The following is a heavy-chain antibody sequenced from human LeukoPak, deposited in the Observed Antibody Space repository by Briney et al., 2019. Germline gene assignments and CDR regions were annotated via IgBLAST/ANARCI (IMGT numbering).Heavy chain of an antibody. CDR3: ASPFDY. V-gene: IGHV3-48*01. Sequence: PGGSLGLSCAASGFTFSTYSMNWVRQAQGKGLEWISYISSSNSTIYYADSVKGRFTISRDNAKNSLYLHMNSLRAEDTAVYYCASPFDYWGQGTLVTVSS. J-gene: IGHJ4*02. CDR1: GFTFSTYS. CDR2: ISSSNSTI.